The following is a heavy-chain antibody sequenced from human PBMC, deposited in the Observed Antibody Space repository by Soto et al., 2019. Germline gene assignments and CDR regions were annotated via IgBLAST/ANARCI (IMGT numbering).Heavy chain of an antibody. V-gene: IGHV1-18*01. CDR1: GYTFHNFG. D-gene: IGHD2-2*01. CDR2: ISTYNDDS. CDR3: ARLRNSSNHTHFYYGMAV. Sequence: QVELEQSGVEVKKPGASVKVTCKASGYTFHNFGISWVRQAPGQGLEWMGWISTYNDDSNYAQKFQGRVTMTTHMTTSTAPTELRGLRPDDTAVYYCARLRNSSNHTHFYYGMAVWGPGTTVTVSS. J-gene: IGHJ6*02.